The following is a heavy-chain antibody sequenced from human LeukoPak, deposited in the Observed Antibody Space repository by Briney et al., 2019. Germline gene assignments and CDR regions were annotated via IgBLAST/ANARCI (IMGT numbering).Heavy chain of an antibody. D-gene: IGHD4-23*01. Sequence: SETLSLTCTVSGDSLTSSYWSWIRQPAGKGLEWIGRIYTDGNINYNPSLKSRVTMSLDTSTNQFSLRLYSVTAADTALYYCARVQTTVLAPAVWGLGTLVTVSS. V-gene: IGHV4-4*07. CDR2: IYTDGNI. J-gene: IGHJ4*02. CDR3: ARVQTTVLAPAV. CDR1: GDSLTSSY.